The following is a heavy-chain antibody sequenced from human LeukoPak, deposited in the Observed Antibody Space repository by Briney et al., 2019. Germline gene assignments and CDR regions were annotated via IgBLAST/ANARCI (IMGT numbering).Heavy chain of an antibody. CDR1: GFTFSGSA. CDR2: IRSKANSYAT. V-gene: IGHV3-73*01. CDR3: TRHVPWELPFDY. D-gene: IGHD1-26*01. Sequence: GGSLRLSCAASGFTFSGSAMHWVRQASGKGLEWVGRIRSKANSYATAYAASVKGRFTISRDDSKNTAYLQMNSLKTEDTAVYYCTRHVPWELPFDYWGQGTLVTVSS. J-gene: IGHJ4*02.